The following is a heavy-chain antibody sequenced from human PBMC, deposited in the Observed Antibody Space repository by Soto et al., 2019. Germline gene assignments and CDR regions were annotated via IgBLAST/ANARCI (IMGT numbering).Heavy chain of an antibody. Sequence: PGGSLRLSCAASGFTFSNAWMSWVRQAPGKGLEWVGRIKSKTDGGTTDYAAPVKGRFTISRDDSKNTLYLQMNSLKTEDTAVYYCTTDPEVFRYNWAGDAFDIWGQGTMVTVSS. D-gene: IGHD1-20*01. V-gene: IGHV3-15*01. J-gene: IGHJ3*02. CDR3: TTDPEVFRYNWAGDAFDI. CDR1: GFTFSNAW. CDR2: IKSKTDGGTT.